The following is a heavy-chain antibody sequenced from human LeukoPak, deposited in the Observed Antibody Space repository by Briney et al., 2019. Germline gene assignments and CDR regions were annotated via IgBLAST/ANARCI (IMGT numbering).Heavy chain of an antibody. J-gene: IGHJ4*02. CDR1: GGSITNYY. D-gene: IGHD3-22*01. V-gene: IGHV4-34*01. Sequence: PSETLSLTCTVSGGSITNYYWSWIRQPPGKGLEWIGEINHSGSTNYNPSLKSRVTISVDTSKNQFSLKLSSVTAADTAVYYCARQRTYYDSSGYRGFDYWGQGTLVTVSS. CDR2: INHSGST. CDR3: ARQRTYYDSSGYRGFDY.